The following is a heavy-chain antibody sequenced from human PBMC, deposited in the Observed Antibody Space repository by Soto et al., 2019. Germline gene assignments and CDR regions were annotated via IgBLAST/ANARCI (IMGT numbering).Heavy chain of an antibody. D-gene: IGHD1-1*01. CDR1: GFSVSTNGEG. CDR2: IYWDDDK. J-gene: IGHJ4*02. Sequence: GSGPTLVNPTATLTLTCTFSGFSVSTNGEGVGWIRQPPGKALEWLAFIYWDDDKRYSPSLSSRLTIYKDTSKNQVLLMMTNMDPVDTGTYYCAHRAVLYRSNWNGGYLDHWGQGTLVTVSS. CDR3: AHRAVLYRSNWNGGYLDH. V-gene: IGHV2-5*02.